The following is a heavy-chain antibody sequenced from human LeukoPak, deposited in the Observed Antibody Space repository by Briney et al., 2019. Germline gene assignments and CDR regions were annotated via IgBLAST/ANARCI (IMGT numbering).Heavy chain of an antibody. CDR1: GGSISSYY. V-gene: IGHV4-59*01. J-gene: IGHJ3*02. CDR2: IYYSGST. CDR3: ARGRFLEWSPGAFDI. Sequence: SETLSLTCTVSGGSISSYYWSWIRQPPGKGLEWIGYIYYSGSTNYNPSLKSRVTISVDTSKNQFSLKLSSVTAADTAVYYCARGRFLEWSPGAFDIWGQGTMVTVSS. D-gene: IGHD3-3*01.